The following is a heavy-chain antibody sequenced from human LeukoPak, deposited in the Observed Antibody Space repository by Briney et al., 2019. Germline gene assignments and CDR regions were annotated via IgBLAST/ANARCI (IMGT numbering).Heavy chain of an antibody. CDR2: ISSSGSSI. CDR1: GFTFSNYE. V-gene: IGHV3-48*03. D-gene: IGHD6-19*01. J-gene: IGHJ4*02. Sequence: GGSLRLSCAASGFTFSNYEMNWVRQAPGKGLEWVSYISSSGSSIYYADSVKGRFTISRDNAKNSLYLQMNSLRAEDTAVYYCARGGVYSSGWYVDYWGQGTLVTVSS. CDR3: ARGGVYSSGWYVDY.